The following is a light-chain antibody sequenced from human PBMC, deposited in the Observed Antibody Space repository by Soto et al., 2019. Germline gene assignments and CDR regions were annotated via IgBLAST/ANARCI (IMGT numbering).Light chain of an antibody. CDR3: SSFRSGSVVL. Sequence: QSALTQPASVSGSPGQSITISCTGTSSDVGGYNYVSWYQQHPGKARKLVIYGVTYRPSGVSARFSGSKFQNTASLPISGLQAEDEADYYCSSFRSGSVVLFGGGTKLTVL. J-gene: IGLJ3*02. CDR2: GVT. CDR1: SSDVGGYNY. V-gene: IGLV2-14*01.